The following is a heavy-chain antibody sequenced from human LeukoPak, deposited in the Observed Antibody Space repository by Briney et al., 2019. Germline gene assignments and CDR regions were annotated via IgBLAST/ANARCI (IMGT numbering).Heavy chain of an antibody. CDR1: GFTFSSYE. CDR2: ISSSGSTI. CDR3: AREEGGYFDY. D-gene: IGHD3-16*01. Sequence: GGSLRLSCAASGFTFSSYEMNWVRQAPGKGLEWVSYISSSGSTIYYADSVKGRLTISRDNAKNSLYLQMSSLRAEDTALYYCAREEGGYFDYWGQGTLVTVSS. V-gene: IGHV3-48*03. J-gene: IGHJ4*02.